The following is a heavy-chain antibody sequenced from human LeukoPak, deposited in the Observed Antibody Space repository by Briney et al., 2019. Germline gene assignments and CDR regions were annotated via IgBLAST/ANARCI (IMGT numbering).Heavy chain of an antibody. CDR3: ARAVAARPYYYGMDV. V-gene: IGHV1-69*13. Sequence: SVKVSCKASGGTFSSYASSWVRQAPGQALEWMGGIIPIFGTANYAQKFQGRVTITADESTSTAYMELSSLRSEDTAVYYCARAVAARPYYYGMDVWGQGTTVTVSS. CDR2: IIPIFGTA. CDR1: GGTFSSYA. D-gene: IGHD6-6*01. J-gene: IGHJ6*02.